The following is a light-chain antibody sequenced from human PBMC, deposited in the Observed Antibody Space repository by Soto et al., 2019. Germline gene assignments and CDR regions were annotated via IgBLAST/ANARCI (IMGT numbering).Light chain of an antibody. Sequence: DIQMTQSPSTLSASVGDTVTITCRASQNIGIWLAWYRQMPGKAPNLLIYKASTLEGGGPSRFSGSGSGTEFTLTISSLRPDDFATYYCQQYRSLNTFGQGTKLEIK. V-gene: IGKV1-5*03. J-gene: IGKJ2*01. CDR3: QQYRSLNT. CDR1: QNIGIW. CDR2: KAS.